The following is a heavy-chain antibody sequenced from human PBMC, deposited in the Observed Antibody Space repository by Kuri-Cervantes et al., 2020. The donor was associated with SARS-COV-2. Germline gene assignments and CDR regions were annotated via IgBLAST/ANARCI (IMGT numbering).Heavy chain of an antibody. D-gene: IGHD5-12*01. V-gene: IGHV4-39*07. J-gene: IGHJ4*02. CDR1: GGSISSSSYY. CDR3: ARIVGGGDEGDY. CDR2: IYYSGST. Sequence: SETLSLTCTVSGGSISSSSYYWGWIRQPPGKRLEWIGSIYYSGSTYYNPSLKSRVTISVDTSKNQFSLKLSSVTAADTAVYYCARIVGGGDEGDYWGQGNLVTVSS.